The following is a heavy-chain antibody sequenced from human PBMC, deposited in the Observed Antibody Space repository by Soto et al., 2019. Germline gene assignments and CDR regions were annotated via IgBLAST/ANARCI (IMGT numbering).Heavy chain of an antibody. D-gene: IGHD6-13*01. V-gene: IGHV3-11*01. CDR2: ISSSGSTI. J-gene: IGHJ1*01. Sequence: GGSLRLSCAASGFTFSDYYMSWIRQAPGKGLEWVSYISSSGSTIYYADSVKGRFTISRDNAKNSLYLQMNSLRAEDTAVYYCARDREQQLAQYFQHWGQGTLVTVSS. CDR3: ARDREQQLAQYFQH. CDR1: GFTFSDYY.